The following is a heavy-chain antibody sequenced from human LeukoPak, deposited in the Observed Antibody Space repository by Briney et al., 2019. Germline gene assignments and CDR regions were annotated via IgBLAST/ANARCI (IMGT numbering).Heavy chain of an antibody. CDR1: SGSISSSSYY. CDR3: AGQGVVVPAAIRPRSYYYYGMDD. Sequence: KPSETLSLTCTVSSGSISSSSYYWGWIRQPPGKGLEWIGSIYYSGSTYYNPSLKSRVTISVDTSKNQFSLKLSSVTAADTAVYYCAGQGVVVPAAIRPRSYYYYGMDDWGQGTTVTVSS. J-gene: IGHJ6*02. D-gene: IGHD2-2*02. V-gene: IGHV4-39*01. CDR2: IYYSGST.